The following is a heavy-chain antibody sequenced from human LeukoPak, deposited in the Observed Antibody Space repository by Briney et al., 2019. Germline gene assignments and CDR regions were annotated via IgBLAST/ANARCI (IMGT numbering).Heavy chain of an antibody. CDR3: AKLYNSGYIN. Sequence: GGSLRLSCAASGITVTSNHMGWVRQAPGKELEWVSVIYSGGSTYYADSVKGRFTISRDNSKNTPYLQMDSLRTEDTAVYFCAKLYNSGYINWGHGTLVTVSS. J-gene: IGHJ4*01. D-gene: IGHD5-18*01. CDR1: GITVTSNH. V-gene: IGHV3-66*01. CDR2: IYSGGST.